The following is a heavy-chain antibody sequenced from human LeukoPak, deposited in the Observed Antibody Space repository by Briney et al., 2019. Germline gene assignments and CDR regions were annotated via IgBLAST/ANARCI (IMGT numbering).Heavy chain of an antibody. D-gene: IGHD6-6*01. J-gene: IGHJ6*02. CDR1: SGSVSSGSYY. Sequence: PSETLSLTCTVSSGSVSSGSYYWSWIRQPPGKGLEWIGYIYYSGSTNYNPSLKSRVTISVDTSKNQFSLKLSSVTAADTAVYYCARHLVALYYGMDVWGQGTTVTVSS. V-gene: IGHV4-61*01. CDR2: IYYSGST. CDR3: ARHLVALYYGMDV.